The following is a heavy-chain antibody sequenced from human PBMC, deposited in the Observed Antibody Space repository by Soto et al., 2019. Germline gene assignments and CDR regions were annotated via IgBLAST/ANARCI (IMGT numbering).Heavy chain of an antibody. Sequence: SETLSLTCTVSGGAISSYYWSWIRQPPGKGLEWIGYIYYSGSTNYNPSLKSRVTISEDTSKNQFSLKLSSVTAADTAVYYCASESIAAAGVFDYWGQGTLVTVSS. CDR3: ASESIAAAGVFDY. J-gene: IGHJ4*02. D-gene: IGHD6-13*01. CDR1: GGAISSYY. CDR2: IYYSGST. V-gene: IGHV4-59*08.